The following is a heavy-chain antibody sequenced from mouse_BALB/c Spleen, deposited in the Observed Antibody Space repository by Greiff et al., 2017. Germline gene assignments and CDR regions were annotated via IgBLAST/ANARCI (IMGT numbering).Heavy chain of an antibody. CDR3: ARGDYYGSSYDYAMDY. V-gene: IGHV1-84*02. CDR2: IYPGSGNT. Sequence: QVQLKQSGPELVKPGASVKISCKASGYTFTDYYINWVKQKPGQGLEWIGWIYPGSGNTKYNEKFKGKATLTVDTSSSTAYMQLSSLTSEDTAVYFCARGDYYGSSYDYAMDYWGQGTSVTVSS. J-gene: IGHJ4*01. CDR1: GYTFTDYY. D-gene: IGHD1-1*01.